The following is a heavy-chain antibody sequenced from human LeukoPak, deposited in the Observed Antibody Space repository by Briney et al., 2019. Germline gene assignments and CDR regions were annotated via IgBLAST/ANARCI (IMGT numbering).Heavy chain of an antibody. V-gene: IGHV3-21*01. CDR3: ASDILTPPFGY. Sequence: GGSPRLSCAASGFTFSSYSMNWVRQAPGKGLEWVSSISSSSSYIYYADSVKGRFTISRDNAKNSLYLQMDSLRAEDTAVYYRASDILTPPFGYWGQGTLVTVSS. CDR2: ISSSSSYI. J-gene: IGHJ4*02. D-gene: IGHD3-9*01. CDR1: GFTFSSYS.